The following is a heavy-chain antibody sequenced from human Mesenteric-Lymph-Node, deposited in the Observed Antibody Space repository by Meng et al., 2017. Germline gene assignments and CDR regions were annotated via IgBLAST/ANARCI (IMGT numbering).Heavy chain of an antibody. Sequence: ASAKVSCKASGYTLSGYYIHWLRQAPGQRLEWMGRINPDTGVTNYAQKFQVRVTMTRDTSSNTAYMELSNLRYDDSAVYYCAREASTNRQHDHWGQGTLVTVSS. D-gene: IGHD2-8*01. CDR3: AREASTNRQHDH. J-gene: IGHJ4*02. CDR2: INPDTGVT. V-gene: IGHV1-2*06. CDR1: GYTLSGYY.